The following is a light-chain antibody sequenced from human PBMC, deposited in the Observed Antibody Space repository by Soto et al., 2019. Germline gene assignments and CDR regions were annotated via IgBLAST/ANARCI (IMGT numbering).Light chain of an antibody. Sequence: EIVMTQSPATLSVVPGERATLSFRASQSLTNSFMAWYQQKPGQAPRLLIYDTSSRASGIPDRFSGSGSGTDFTLTISRLETEDFAVFYCQQYGTSEIIFGQGTRLQIK. V-gene: IGKV3-20*01. CDR1: QSLTNSF. CDR3: QQYGTSEII. J-gene: IGKJ5*01. CDR2: DTS.